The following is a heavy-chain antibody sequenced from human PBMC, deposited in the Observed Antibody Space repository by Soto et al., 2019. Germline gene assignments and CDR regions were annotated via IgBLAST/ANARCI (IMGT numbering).Heavy chain of an antibody. V-gene: IGHV1-69*02. D-gene: IGHD1-7*01. CDR1: GGTFSSYT. CDR2: IIPILGIA. J-gene: IGHJ3*02. CDR3: AANGAGSNWNYGDAFDI. Sequence: QVQLVQSGAEVKKPGSSVKVSCKASGGTFSSYTISWVRQAPGQGLEWMGRIIPILGIANYAQKFQGRVTITADKSTSTAYMELSSLRSEDTAVYYCAANGAGSNWNYGDAFDIWGQGTMVTVSS.